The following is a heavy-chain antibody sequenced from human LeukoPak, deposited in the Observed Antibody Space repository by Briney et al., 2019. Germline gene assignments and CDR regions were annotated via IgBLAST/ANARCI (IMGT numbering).Heavy chain of an antibody. D-gene: IGHD3-10*01. CDR3: ARVVYYGSGSYADY. CDR2: INPNSGGT. CDR1: GYTFTGYY. J-gene: IGHJ4*02. V-gene: IGHV1-2*06. Sequence: GASVEVSCKASGYTFTGYYMHWVRQAPGQGLEWMGRINPNSGGTNYAQKFQGRVTMTRDTSISTAYMKLSRLRSDDTAVYYCARVVYYGSGSYADYWGQGTLVTVSS.